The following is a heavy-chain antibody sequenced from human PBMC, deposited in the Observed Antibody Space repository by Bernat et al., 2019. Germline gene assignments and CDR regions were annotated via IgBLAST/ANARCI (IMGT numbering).Heavy chain of an antibody. D-gene: IGHD1-1*01. CDR1: GFTFGDYA. CDR3: GRTARQSDY. J-gene: IGHJ4*02. CDR2: IRSKAYGGTA. V-gene: IGHV3-49*03. Sequence: EVQLVESGGGLVQPGRSLRLSCTASGFTFGDYAMSWFRQAPGKGLEWVGFIRSKAYGGTAENAASVKGRFTISRDDSKSIAYLQMNSLTTEDTAVYYCGRTARQSDYWGQGTLVTVSS.